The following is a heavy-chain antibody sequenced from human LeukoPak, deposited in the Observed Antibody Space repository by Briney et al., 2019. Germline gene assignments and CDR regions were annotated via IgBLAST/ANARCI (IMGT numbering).Heavy chain of an antibody. CDR1: GGSVSSYY. CDR3: ARDSDTFSSAWYRYFDY. J-gene: IGHJ4*01. Sequence: KPSETLSLTCTVSGGSVSSYYWSWIRRPAGKGLEWIGRIHPSGSTNYNPSLKSRVTMSVDTSKSQFSLKLSSVTAADTALYYCARDSDTFSSAWYRYFDYWGQGTLVTVSS. CDR2: IHPSGST. D-gene: IGHD6-19*01. V-gene: IGHV4-4*07.